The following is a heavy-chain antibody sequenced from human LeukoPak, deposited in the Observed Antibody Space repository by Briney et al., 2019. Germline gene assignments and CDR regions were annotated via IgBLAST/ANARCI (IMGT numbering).Heavy chain of an antibody. D-gene: IGHD6-19*01. CDR2: IRYDGSYD. J-gene: IGHJ4*02. CDR3: AKDLPTYSSGYYGDLDY. V-gene: IGHV3-30*02. Sequence: QPGGSLRLSCAASGFTFSSYGMHWVRQAPDKGLEWVAFIRYDGSYDYYADSVKGRFTISRDNSKNMLYLQMNSLRAEDTAVFYCAKDLPTYSSGYYGDLDYWGRGTLVTVSS. CDR1: GFTFSSYG.